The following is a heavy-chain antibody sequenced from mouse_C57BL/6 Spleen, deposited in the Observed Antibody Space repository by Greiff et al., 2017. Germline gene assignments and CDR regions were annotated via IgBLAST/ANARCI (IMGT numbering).Heavy chain of an antibody. J-gene: IGHJ4*01. CDR2: INPNNGGT. CDR3: ARSRDYGAMDY. Sequence: EVQLQQSGPELVKPGASVKISCKASGYTFTDYYMNWVKQSHGKSLEWIGDINPNNGGTSYNQKFKGKATLTVDKSSSTAYMELRSLTSEDSAVYYWARSRDYGAMDYWGQGTSVTVSS. CDR1: GYTFTDYY. V-gene: IGHV1-26*01. D-gene: IGHD2-4*01.